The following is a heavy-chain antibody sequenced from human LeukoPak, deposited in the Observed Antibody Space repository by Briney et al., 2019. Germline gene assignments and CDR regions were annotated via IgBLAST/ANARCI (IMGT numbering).Heavy chain of an antibody. CDR2: IIPILGIA. CDR1: GGTFSSYA. V-gene: IGHV1-69*04. CDR3: ARAVSYCSSTSCSLYYMDV. J-gene: IGHJ6*03. D-gene: IGHD2-2*01. Sequence: SVKVSCKASGGTFSSYAISWVRQAPGQGLEWMGRIIPILGIANYAQKFQGRVTITADESTSTAYMELSSLRSEDTAVYYCARAVSYCSSTSCSLYYMDVWGKGTTVTVSS.